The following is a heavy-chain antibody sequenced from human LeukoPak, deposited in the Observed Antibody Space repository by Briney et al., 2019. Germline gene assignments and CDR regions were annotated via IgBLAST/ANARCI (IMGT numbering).Heavy chain of an antibody. J-gene: IGHJ5*02. D-gene: IGHD2-2*01. Sequence: GSLRLSCAASGFTVSSNYMSWVRQPPGKGLEWIGSIYYSGSTYYNPSLKSRVTISVDTSKNQFSLKLSSVTAADTAVYYCARHVIVVVPAAMGASVWFDPWGQGTLVTVSS. CDR2: IYYSGST. CDR3: ARHVIVVVPAAMGASVWFDP. CDR1: GFTVSSNY. V-gene: IGHV4-39*01.